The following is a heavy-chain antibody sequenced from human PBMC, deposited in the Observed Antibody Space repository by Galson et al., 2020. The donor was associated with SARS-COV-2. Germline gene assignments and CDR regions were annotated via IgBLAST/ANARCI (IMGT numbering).Heavy chain of an antibody. CDR2: IIPIFGAA. D-gene: IGHD3-10*01. CDR3: ARGRTYYYGSGSYYSNYYYYGMDV. Sequence: SVKVSCKASGGTFSSYAISWVRQAPGQGLEWMGGIIPIFGAANYAQKFQGRVTITADESTSTAYMELSSLRSEDTAVYYCARGRTYYYGSGSYYSNYYYYGMDVWGQGTTVTGSS. CDR1: GGTFSSYA. V-gene: IGHV1-69*13. J-gene: IGHJ6*02.